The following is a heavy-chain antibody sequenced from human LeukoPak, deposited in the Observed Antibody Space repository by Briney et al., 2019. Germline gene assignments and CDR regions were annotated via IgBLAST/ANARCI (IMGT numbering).Heavy chain of an antibody. CDR1: GVSISSGDYY. CDR2: IYYSGST. J-gene: IGHJ4*02. D-gene: IGHD2-2*01. V-gene: IGHV4-30-4*01. CDR3: ARAPAATPDY. Sequence: SETLSLTCTVSGVSISSGDYYWSWIRQPPGKGLEWIGYIYYSGSTYYNPSLKSRVTISVDTSKNQFSLKLSSVTAADTAVYYCARAPAATPDYWGQGTLVTVSS.